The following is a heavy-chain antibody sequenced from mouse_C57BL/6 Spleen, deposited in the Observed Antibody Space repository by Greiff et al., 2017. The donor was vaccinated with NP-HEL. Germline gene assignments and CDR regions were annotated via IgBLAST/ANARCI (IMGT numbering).Heavy chain of an antibody. CDR2: IDPSDSYT. J-gene: IGHJ1*03. D-gene: IGHD1-1*01. Sequence: QVQLQQPGAELVMPGASVKLSCKASGYTFTSYWMHWVKQRPGQGLEWIGEIDPSDSYTNYNQKFKGKSTLTVDKSSSTAYMQLSSLTSEDSAVYYCARKQRDYYGSRHWYFDVWGTGTTVTVSS. CDR3: ARKQRDYYGSRHWYFDV. CDR1: GYTFTSYW. V-gene: IGHV1-69*01.